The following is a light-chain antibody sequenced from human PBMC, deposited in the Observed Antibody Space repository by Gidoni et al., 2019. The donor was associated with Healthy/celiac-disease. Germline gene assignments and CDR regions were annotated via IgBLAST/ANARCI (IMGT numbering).Light chain of an antibody. J-gene: IGKJ2*01. CDR1: QSVLYSPNNKNY. V-gene: IGKV4-1*01. CDR3: QQYYSTLYT. CDR2: WAS. Sequence: DILMTQSPDSLAASLGERATINCKSSQSVLYSPNNKNYLAWYQQQPGQPPKLLIYWASTRESGVPDRFSGSGSGTDFTLTISSRQAEDVAVDYCQQYYSTLYTFGQGTKLEIK.